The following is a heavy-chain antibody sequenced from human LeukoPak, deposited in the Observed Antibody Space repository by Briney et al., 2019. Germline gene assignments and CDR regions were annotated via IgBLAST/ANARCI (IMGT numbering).Heavy chain of an antibody. CDR1: GFTFSSYA. V-gene: IGHV3-23*01. CDR2: ISGSGGST. CDR3: AKDISPYYYDSSGYYHYYFDY. Sequence: GGSLRLSCAASGFTFSSYAMSWVRQAPGKGLEWASAISGSGGSTYYADSVKGRFTISRDNSKNTLYLQMNSLRAEDTAVYYCAKDISPYYYDSSGYYHYYFDYWGQGTLVTVSS. D-gene: IGHD3-22*01. J-gene: IGHJ4*02.